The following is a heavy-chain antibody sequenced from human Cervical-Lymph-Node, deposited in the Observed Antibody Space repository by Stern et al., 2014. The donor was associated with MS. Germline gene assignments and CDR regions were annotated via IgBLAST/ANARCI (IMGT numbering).Heavy chain of an antibody. V-gene: IGHV3-9*01. CDR2: IRWNSDSI. CDR3: TKDIGVTTASLGY. CDR1: GFTFNDYD. J-gene: IGHJ4*02. D-gene: IGHD4-17*01. Sequence: VQLVESGGGLVQPGRSLRLSCVASGFTFNDYDMHWVRQVPGKGLEWVSGIRWNSDSIGYADSVRGRFTISRYNAKNSLYLQMNSLRTEDTAFYYCTKDIGVTTASLGYWGQGTLVTVSS.